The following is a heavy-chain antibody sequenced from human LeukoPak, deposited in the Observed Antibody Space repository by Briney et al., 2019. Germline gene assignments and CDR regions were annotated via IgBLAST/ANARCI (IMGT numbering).Heavy chain of an antibody. CDR2: ILPGGST. CDR1: GFTVSTLQ. V-gene: IGHV3-66*01. D-gene: IGHD3-10*01. CDR3: ARDYYGSLDH. J-gene: IGHJ4*02. Sequence: PGGSLRLSCAASGFTVSTLQMSWVRQTPGKGLEWISFILPGGSTHYAESVKDRFIFSRDSSKNTVYLHMNSLRVEDTGVFYCARDYYGSLDHWGQGTLVTVSS.